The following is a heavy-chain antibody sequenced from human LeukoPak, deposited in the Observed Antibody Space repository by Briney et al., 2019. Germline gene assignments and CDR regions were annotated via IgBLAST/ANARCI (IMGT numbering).Heavy chain of an antibody. J-gene: IGHJ6*03. Sequence: GGSLRLSCAASGFTFSSYAMTWVRQAPGKGLEWVSTISGGGGTTDYADSVKGRFTISRGNSKNTLYLQINSLRAEDTAVYYCAKDRGHCINGVCHNYYYMDVWGTGTTVTVSS. CDR1: GFTFSSYA. D-gene: IGHD2-8*01. V-gene: IGHV3-23*01. CDR2: ISGGGGTT. CDR3: AKDRGHCINGVCHNYYYMDV.